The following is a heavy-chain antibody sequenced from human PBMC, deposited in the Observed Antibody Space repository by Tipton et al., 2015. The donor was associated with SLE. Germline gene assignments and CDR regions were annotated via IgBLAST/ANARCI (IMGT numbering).Heavy chain of an antibody. CDR1: GGSISSSSYY. V-gene: IGHV4-39*07. J-gene: IGHJ4*02. CDR2: IYYSGST. D-gene: IGHD2-2*01. CDR3: ARVPSVVVPAALFDY. Sequence: TLYLTCTVSGGSISSSSYYWGWIRQPPGKGLEWIGSIYYSGSTYYNPSLKSRVTISVDTSKNQFSLKLSSVTAADTAVYYCARVPSVVVPAALFDYWGQGTLVTVSS.